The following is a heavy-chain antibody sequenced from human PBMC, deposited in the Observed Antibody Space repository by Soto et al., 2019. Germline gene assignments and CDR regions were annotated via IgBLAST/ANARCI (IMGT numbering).Heavy chain of an antibody. J-gene: IGHJ5*01. D-gene: IGHD7-27*01. Sequence: SETLSLTCSVSGDSISNLDYFLAWIRQPPGQALEYIGYIYKSATTYYNPSFESRVAISVDTSKSQFSLNVTSVTAADTAVYFCARGRYCLTGRCFPNWFDSWGQGALVTVSS. CDR3: ARGRYCLTGRCFPNWFDS. V-gene: IGHV4-30-4*01. CDR2: IYKSATT. CDR1: GDSISNLDYF.